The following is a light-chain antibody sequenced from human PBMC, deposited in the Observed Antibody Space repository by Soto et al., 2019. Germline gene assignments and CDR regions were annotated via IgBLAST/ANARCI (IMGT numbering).Light chain of an antibody. V-gene: IGKV1-5*01. J-gene: IGKJ5*01. CDR3: QQFNSYPIT. Sequence: IHITQSPATLSARVSVTFTITCRASQGNRRWLTWYQQKPGKAPKLLIYEASSLESGVPSRFSGSGSGTEFTLTIGGLQPDDFAAYFCQQFNSYPITFGQGTRLEIK. CDR2: EAS. CDR1: QGNRRW.